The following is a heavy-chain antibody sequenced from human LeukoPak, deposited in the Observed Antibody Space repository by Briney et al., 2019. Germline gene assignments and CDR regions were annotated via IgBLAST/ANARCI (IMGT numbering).Heavy chain of an antibody. J-gene: IGHJ4*02. CDR2: ISSSSSYI. CDR1: GFTFSSYS. V-gene: IGHV3-21*01. CDR3: ACITMVRGYYYFDY. D-gene: IGHD3-10*01. Sequence: PGGSLRLSCAASGFTFSSYSMNWVRQAPGKGLEWVSSISSSSSYIYYADSVKGRFTISRDNAKNSLYLQMNSLRAEDTAVYYCACITMVRGYYYFDYWGQGTLVTVSS.